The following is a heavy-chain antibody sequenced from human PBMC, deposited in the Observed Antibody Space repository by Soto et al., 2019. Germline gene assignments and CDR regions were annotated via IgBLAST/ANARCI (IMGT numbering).Heavy chain of an antibody. D-gene: IGHD3-10*01. J-gene: IGHJ4*02. V-gene: IGHV3-7*05. CDR1: GITFSDYW. Sequence: EVQLVESGGDLVQPGGSLRLSCAASGITFSDYWMSWVRQAPGKGLEWVANIKQDGSEKYYVDSVKGRCTISRDNAKNSRYLQMNSLRAEDTAGYYCASDPIRRAPGFGPGYWGQGTLVTVSS. CDR2: IKQDGSEK. CDR3: ASDPIRRAPGFGPGY.